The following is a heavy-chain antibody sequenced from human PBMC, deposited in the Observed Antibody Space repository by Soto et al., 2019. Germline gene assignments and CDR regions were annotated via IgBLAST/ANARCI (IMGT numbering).Heavy chain of an antibody. CDR3: ARLVYDTRLNYMYFDF. D-gene: IGHD3-10*01. J-gene: IGHJ4*02. Sequence: SETLSLTCAVSGVSISGGNWWTWVRQSPQRGLEYIGEIFHDGTANYYPSFERRVAISVDTSKNQFSLKLTSVTAADTAIYFCARLVYDTRLNYMYFDFSGQGTLVTVSS. CDR1: GVSISGGNW. V-gene: IGHV4-4*02. CDR2: IFHDGTA.